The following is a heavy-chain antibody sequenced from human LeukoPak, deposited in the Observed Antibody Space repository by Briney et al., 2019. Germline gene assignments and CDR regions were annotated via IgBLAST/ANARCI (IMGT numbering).Heavy chain of an antibody. CDR2: ISAYNGNT. CDR1: GYTFTSYG. D-gene: IGHD6-13*01. Sequence: ASVKVSCKASGYTFTSYGISWVRQAPGQGLEWMGWISAYNGNTNYAQKLQGRVTMTTDTSTSTAYMELRSLRSDDTAVYYCARDSSSWYLVSIYYCYMDVWGKGTTVTVSS. V-gene: IGHV1-18*01. CDR3: ARDSSSWYLVSIYYCYMDV. J-gene: IGHJ6*03.